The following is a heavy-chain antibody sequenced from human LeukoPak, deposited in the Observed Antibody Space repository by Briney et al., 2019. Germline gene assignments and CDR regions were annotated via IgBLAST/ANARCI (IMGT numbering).Heavy chain of an antibody. V-gene: IGHV1-2*06. CDR1: GYTFTGYY. J-gene: IGHJ5*02. D-gene: IGHD5-12*01. CDR3: ARAPSEWLRVDNWFDP. Sequence: ASVKVSCKASGYTFTGYYMHWVRQAPGQGLEWMGRINPNSGGTDYAQKFQGRVTMTRDTSISTAYMELSRLRSDDTAVYYCARAPSEWLRVDNWFDPWGQGTLVTVSS. CDR2: INPNSGGT.